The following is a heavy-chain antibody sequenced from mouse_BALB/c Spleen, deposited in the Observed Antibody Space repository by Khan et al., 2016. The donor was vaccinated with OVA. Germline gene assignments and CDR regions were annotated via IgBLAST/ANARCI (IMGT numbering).Heavy chain of an antibody. CDR2: IWSDGST. CDR1: GFSLTNYG. CDR3: ARQPYYHYYVMDY. D-gene: IGHD2-10*01. V-gene: IGHV2-6-1*01. Sequence: VELVESGPGLVAPSQSLSITCTISGFSLTNYGIHWVRQPPGKGLEWLVVIWSDGSTTYNSALKSRLSISKDNSKSQVFLKMNSLQTEDTAMYYCARQPYYHYYVMDYWGQGTSVTVSS. J-gene: IGHJ4*01.